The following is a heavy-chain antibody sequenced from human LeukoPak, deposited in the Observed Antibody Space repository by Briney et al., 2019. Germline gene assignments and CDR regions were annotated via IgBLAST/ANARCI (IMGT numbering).Heavy chain of an antibody. J-gene: IGHJ5*02. D-gene: IGHD2-2*01. CDR1: GFTLSTSGEG. Sequence: ESALTLVNPTPTRTLTCTFSGFTLSTSGEGVGWIRQLPGKALEWLELIYWDDDKRYSPSLKSRLTITKDTSKNQVVLTMTNMDPVDTATYYCAHSIVVVPAATNWFDPWGQGTLVTVSS. CDR2: IYWDDDK. CDR3: AHSIVVVPAATNWFDP. V-gene: IGHV2-5*02.